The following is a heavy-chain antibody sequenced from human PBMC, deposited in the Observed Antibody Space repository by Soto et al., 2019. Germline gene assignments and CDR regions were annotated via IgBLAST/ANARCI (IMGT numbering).Heavy chain of an antibody. CDR1: GYTFSNYF. CDR3: ARDEGFCSGGSCTCWVDP. D-gene: IGHD2-15*01. V-gene: IGHV1-46*01. Sequence: QVQLVQSGAEVKRPGASVKVSCKASGYTFSNYFISWVRQAPGQGLEWVGVINPKGGAPTYAQKFQGRVNMTSDTSTNTMYMTLRSLTSEDTAFYYCARDEGFCSGGSCTCWVDPWGQGTLVTVSA. CDR2: INPKGGAP. J-gene: IGHJ5*02.